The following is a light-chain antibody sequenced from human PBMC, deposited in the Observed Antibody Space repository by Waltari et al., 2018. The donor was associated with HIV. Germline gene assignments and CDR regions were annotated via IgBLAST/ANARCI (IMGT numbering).Light chain of an antibody. CDR1: QGVSSW. CDR3: QQLKSFPRT. J-gene: IGKJ4*01. V-gene: IGKV1-12*01. Sequence: DIQMTQSPSSVSASVGDRVSITGRASQGVSSWLAWYLQKPGNPPKLLIYAASTLQSGVPSRFSGSASGTDFTLTISSLQPEDVASYYCQQLKSFPRTFGGGTRVEIK. CDR2: AAS.